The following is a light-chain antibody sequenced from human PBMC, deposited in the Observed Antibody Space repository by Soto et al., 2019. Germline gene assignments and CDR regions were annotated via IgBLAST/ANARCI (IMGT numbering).Light chain of an antibody. CDR2: DVS. CDR3: CSYAGSYTFV. J-gene: IGLJ1*01. CDR1: SSDVGGYNY. Sequence: QSVLAQPRSVSGSPVQSVTISCTGTSSDVGGYNYVSWYQQHPGKAPKLMIYDVSKRPSGVPDRFSGSKSGNTASLTISGLQAEGEADYYCCSYAGSYTFVFGTGTKVTVL. V-gene: IGLV2-11*01.